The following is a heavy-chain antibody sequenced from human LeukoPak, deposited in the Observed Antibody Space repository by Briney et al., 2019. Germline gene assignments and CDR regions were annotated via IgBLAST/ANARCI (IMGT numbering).Heavy chain of an antibody. V-gene: IGHV3-23*01. CDR3: AKDRTVGASYWYFDL. CDR2: ISGTGSST. Sequence: GGSLRLSCEASGFTFGNYAMNWVRQAPGKGLEWVSTISGTGSSTYYADSVKGRFTISRDSSKNTLFLHMNTLRAEDTAIYYCAKDRTVGASYWYFDLWGRGTLVTVSS. J-gene: IGHJ2*01. CDR1: GFTFGNYA. D-gene: IGHD1-26*01.